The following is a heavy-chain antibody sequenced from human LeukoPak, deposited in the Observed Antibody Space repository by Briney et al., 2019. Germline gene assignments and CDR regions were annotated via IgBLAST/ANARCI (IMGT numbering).Heavy chain of an antibody. V-gene: IGHV3-7*03. Sequence: GGSLRLSCAASGFTFSSYWMSWVRQAPGKGLEWVANIKQDGSEKYYVDSVKGRFTISRDNAKNSLHLQMNSLRAEDTVVYYCARLSDSSGTPRSDYWGQGTLVTVSS. D-gene: IGHD3-22*01. J-gene: IGHJ4*02. CDR3: ARLSDSSGTPRSDY. CDR2: IKQDGSEK. CDR1: GFTFSSYW.